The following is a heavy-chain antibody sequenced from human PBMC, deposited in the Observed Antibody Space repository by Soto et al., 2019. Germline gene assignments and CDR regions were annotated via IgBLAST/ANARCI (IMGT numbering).Heavy chain of an antibody. Sequence: QAQLVQSGAEVRKPGASVKVSCKASGYTFYSHSISWVRQAPGQGLEWMGRINADYGNTQYAQKFRGRVTMTTDTSTTIVYMELTNLRSDDTAVYYCARCIQGDYYYGMDVWGQGTTVTVSS. V-gene: IGHV1-18*01. D-gene: IGHD5-18*01. CDR1: GYTFYSHS. J-gene: IGHJ6*02. CDR2: INADYGNT. CDR3: ARCIQGDYYYGMDV.